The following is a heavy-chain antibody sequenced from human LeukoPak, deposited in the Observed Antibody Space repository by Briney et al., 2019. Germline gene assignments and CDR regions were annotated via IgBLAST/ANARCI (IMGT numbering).Heavy chain of an antibody. CDR3: AKVLRLGEFAFDI. V-gene: IGHV3-53*01. Sequence: PGGSLRLSCAASGFTVSSNYMSWVRQAPGKGLEWVSVIYSGGSTYYSDSVKGRFTISRDNSKNTLYLQMNSLKAEDTAVYYCAKVLRLGEFAFDIWGQGTMVTVSS. CDR1: GFTVSSNY. D-gene: IGHD3-16*01. CDR2: IYSGGST. J-gene: IGHJ3*02.